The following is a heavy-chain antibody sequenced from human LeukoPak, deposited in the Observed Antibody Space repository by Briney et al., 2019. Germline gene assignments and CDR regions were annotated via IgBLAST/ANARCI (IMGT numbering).Heavy chain of an antibody. V-gene: IGHV3-21*01. Sequence: GGSLRLSCAASGFTFSSYSMNWVRQAPGKGLEWVSSISSSSSYIYYADSVKGRFTISRDNSKNTLYLQMNGLRAEDTAVYYCAKDYCSSTSCYRFDYWGQGTLVTVSS. J-gene: IGHJ4*02. CDR1: GFTFSSYS. D-gene: IGHD2-2*01. CDR2: ISSSSSYI. CDR3: AKDYCSSTSCYRFDY.